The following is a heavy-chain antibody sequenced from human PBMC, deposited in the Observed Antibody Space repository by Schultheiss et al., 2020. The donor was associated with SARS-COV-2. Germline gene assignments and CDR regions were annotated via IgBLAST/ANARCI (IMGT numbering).Heavy chain of an antibody. CDR1: GGSISSYY. Sequence: SETLSLTCTVSGGSISSYYWSWIRQPPGKGLEWIGYIFYSGSTNYNPSLKSRVTISVDTSKNQFSLKLSSVTAADTAVYYCARGHGTSLDYWDQGTLVTVSS. J-gene: IGHJ4*02. V-gene: IGHV4-59*01. CDR3: ARGHGTSLDY. CDR2: IFYSGST.